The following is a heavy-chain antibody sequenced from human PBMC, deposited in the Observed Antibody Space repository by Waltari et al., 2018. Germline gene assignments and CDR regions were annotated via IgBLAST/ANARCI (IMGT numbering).Heavy chain of an antibody. J-gene: IGHJ4*02. Sequence: QLQLQESGPGLVKPSETLSLTCTVSGGSISSYYWRWIRQPPGKGLEWIGYIYYSGSTNYNPSLKSRVTISVDTSKNQFSLKLSSVTAADTAVYYCARVAPGAFDYWGQGTLVTVSS. CDR2: IYYSGST. CDR3: ARVAPGAFDY. CDR1: GGSISSYY. V-gene: IGHV4-59*01.